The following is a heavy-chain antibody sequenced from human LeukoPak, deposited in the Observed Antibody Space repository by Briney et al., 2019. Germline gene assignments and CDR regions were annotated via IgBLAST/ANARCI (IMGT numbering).Heavy chain of an antibody. V-gene: IGHV4-59*01. Sequence: SETLSLTCTVSGGSISSYYWSWIRQPPGKGLEWIGYIYYSGSTNYNPSLKSRVTISVDTSKNQFSLKLSSVAAADTAVYYCARTSSPVDYWGQGTLVTVSS. D-gene: IGHD2-2*01. CDR1: GGSISSYY. CDR2: IYYSGST. CDR3: ARTSSPVDY. J-gene: IGHJ4*02.